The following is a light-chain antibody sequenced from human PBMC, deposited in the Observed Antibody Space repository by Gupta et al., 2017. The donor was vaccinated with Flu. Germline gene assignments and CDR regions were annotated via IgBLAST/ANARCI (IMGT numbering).Light chain of an antibody. CDR3: QQYNNWPLT. J-gene: IGKJ4*01. V-gene: IGKV3-15*01. CDR1: QSVSSN. Sequence: EIVMTQSPATLSVSPGERVTLSCRASQSVSSNLAWYQQRPGQAPRLLMYGASTRATGIPATFSGSGTGTEFTLTISSLQSEDFAVYYCQQYNNWPLTFGGGTXVEIK. CDR2: GAS.